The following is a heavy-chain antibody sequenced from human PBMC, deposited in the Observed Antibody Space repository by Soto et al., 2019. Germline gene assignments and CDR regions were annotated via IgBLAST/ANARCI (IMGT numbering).Heavy chain of an antibody. CDR2: ISYVGSNQ. CDR1: GFTFSSSG. CDR3: AKDRSSSWSIDY. Sequence: QVQLVESGGGVVQPGRSLRLSCAASGFTFSSSGMHWVRQAPGKGLEWVAVISYVGSNQYYADSVKCRFTISRDNSKNTLYLHMNSLRAEDTAVYYCAKDRSSSWSIDYWGQGTLVTVSS. D-gene: IGHD6-13*01. V-gene: IGHV3-30*18. J-gene: IGHJ4*02.